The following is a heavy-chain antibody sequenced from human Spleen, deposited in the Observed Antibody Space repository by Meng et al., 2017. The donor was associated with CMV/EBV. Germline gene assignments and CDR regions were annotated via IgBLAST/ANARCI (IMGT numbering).Heavy chain of an antibody. Sequence: SVKVSCKTSGYTFTGHYLHWVRQAPGQGLECMGGILTVLGVTNYAQKFQGRVTFTADTSTSTAYMELRSLTPEDTAVYYCAKRTSSSSPFDYWGQGTLVTVSS. CDR3: AKRTSSSSPFDY. CDR2: ILTVLGVT. CDR1: GYTFTGHY. J-gene: IGHJ4*02. V-gene: IGHV1-69*10. D-gene: IGHD6-6*01.